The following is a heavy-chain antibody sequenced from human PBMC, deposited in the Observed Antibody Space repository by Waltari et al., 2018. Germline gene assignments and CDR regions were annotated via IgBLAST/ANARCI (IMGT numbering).Heavy chain of an antibody. CDR3: ARDRGLYGMDV. Sequence: EVQLVESGGGLVQPGGSLRLSCAAPGFNFSSYDMHWVRQATGKGLEWVSAIGTACDTYYPGSVKGRFTISRENAKNSLYLQMNSLRAGDTAVYYCARDRGLYGMDVWGQGTTVTVSS. J-gene: IGHJ6*02. V-gene: IGHV3-13*01. CDR1: GFNFSSYD. CDR2: IGTACDT.